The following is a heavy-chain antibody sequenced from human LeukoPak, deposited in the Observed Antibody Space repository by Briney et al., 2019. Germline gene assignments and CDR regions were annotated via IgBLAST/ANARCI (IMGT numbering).Heavy chain of an antibody. Sequence: PGGSLRLSCAVSGFTFSRHGMGWARQAPGKELEWVSYISSSSNHIYYADSVKGRFTISRDNARNSLYLQMNSLRAEDTAIYYCARSEHSSSSFDYWGQGTLVTVSS. D-gene: IGHD6-6*01. CDR1: GFTFSRHG. J-gene: IGHJ4*02. V-gene: IGHV3-21*01. CDR3: ARSEHSSSSFDY. CDR2: ISSSSNHI.